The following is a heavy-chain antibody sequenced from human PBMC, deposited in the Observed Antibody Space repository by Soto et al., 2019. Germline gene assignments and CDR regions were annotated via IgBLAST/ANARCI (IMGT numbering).Heavy chain of an antibody. V-gene: IGHV1-46*03. J-gene: IGHJ6*03. CDR2: INPSGGST. CDR3: ARDDGPIAAAGTSHYYYYMDV. D-gene: IGHD6-13*01. CDR1: GYTFTSYY. Sequence: QVQLVQSGAEVKKPGASVKVSCKASGYTFTSYYMHWVRQAPGQGLEWMGIINPSGGSTSYAQKFQGRVTMTRDTSPSTVYMELSSLRSEDTAVYYCARDDGPIAAAGTSHYYYYMDVWGKGTTVTVSS.